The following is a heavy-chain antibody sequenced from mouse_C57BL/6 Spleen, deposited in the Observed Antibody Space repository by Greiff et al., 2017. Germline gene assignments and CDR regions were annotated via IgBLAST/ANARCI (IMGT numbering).Heavy chain of an antibody. Sequence: VQLQQSGPVLVKPGASVKMSCKASGYTFTDYYLNWVKQSHGKSLEWIGVINPYNGGTSYNQKFKGKATLTVDKSSSTAYMELNSLTSEDSAVYYCARLLYEYYEAYWGQGTLVTVSA. CDR1: GYTFTDYY. D-gene: IGHD2-4*01. CDR2: INPYNGGT. J-gene: IGHJ3*01. V-gene: IGHV1-19*01. CDR3: ARLLYEYYEAY.